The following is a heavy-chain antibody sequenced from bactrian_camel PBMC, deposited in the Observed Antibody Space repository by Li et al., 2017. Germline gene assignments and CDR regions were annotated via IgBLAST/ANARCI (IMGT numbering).Heavy chain of an antibody. CDR3: VTDITYRDYASWNY. D-gene: IGHD1*01. CDR2: INSRGVIT. J-gene: IGHJ4*01. Sequence: QLVESGGELVQPGGSVTLSCATSGFMFSTYQMYWVRQAPGEGLAWVGHINSRGVITHYSDSVKGRFTISRDNVRNTMSLQMINLKPSDTAVYYCVTDITYRDYASWNYWGQGTQVTVS. CDR1: GFMFSTYQ. V-gene: IGHV3S1*01.